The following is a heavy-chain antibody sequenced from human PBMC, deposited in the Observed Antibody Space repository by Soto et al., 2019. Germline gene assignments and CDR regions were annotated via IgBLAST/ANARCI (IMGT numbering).Heavy chain of an antibody. CDR3: ARGASPWLVGDY. V-gene: IGHV3-7*01. J-gene: IGHJ4*02. CDR2: IKRDGSET. Sequence: EVQLVQSGGGLVQPGGSLRLSCAASGFSFGSYWMDWVRQAPGKGLQWVANIKRDGSETYYEDSVRGRFTISRDNAKKSLYLQMNSLRAEDTAMYFCARGASPWLVGDYWGQGALVTVAS. CDR1: GFSFGSYW. D-gene: IGHD6-19*01.